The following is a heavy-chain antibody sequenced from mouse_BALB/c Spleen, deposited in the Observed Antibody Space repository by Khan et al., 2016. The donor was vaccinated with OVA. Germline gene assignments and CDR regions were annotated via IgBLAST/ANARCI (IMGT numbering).Heavy chain of an antibody. V-gene: IGHV3-5*02. CDR2: IYYSGTV. Sequence: DVKLQESGPGLVKPSQTVSLTCTVTGISITSGNYRWSWIRQFPGNKLEWIGNIYYSGTVTYNQSLTSRTTITRDTSKNKFFLEMNSLTAEDTATYYCARDYGSLYWFFDVWGAGTTVTVSS. CDR3: ARDYGSLYWFFDV. CDR1: GISITSGNYR. J-gene: IGHJ1*01. D-gene: IGHD1-1*01.